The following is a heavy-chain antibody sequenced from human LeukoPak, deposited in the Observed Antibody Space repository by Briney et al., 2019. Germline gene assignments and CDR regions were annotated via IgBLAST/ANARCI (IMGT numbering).Heavy chain of an antibody. CDR1: GFTFDDYT. CDR2: ITWDGART. Sequence: GGSLRLSCATSGFTFDDYTIHWVRQAPGKGLEWVSLITWDGARTYYADSVKGRFPISRDNSKNSLYLQMHSLRTEDTALYFCAKETTMIVGGQYFDYWGQGTLVTVSS. CDR3: AKETTMIVGGQYFDY. D-gene: IGHD3-22*01. V-gene: IGHV3-43*01. J-gene: IGHJ4*02.